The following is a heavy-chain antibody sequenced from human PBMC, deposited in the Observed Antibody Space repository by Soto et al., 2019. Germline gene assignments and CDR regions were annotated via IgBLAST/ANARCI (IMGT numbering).Heavy chain of an antibody. CDR1: GFSLRTDAVG. Sequence: QITLKESGPTLVRPTQTLTLTCTVSGFSLRTDAVGVAWIRQSPGKALEWLGIIYWHAEKRYKSSLQTRLTITRDTSKNQVFLTMTDMAPLDKATYFCAHRIAAPGRTLDYWGQGVLVTVSS. V-gene: IGHV2-5*01. J-gene: IGHJ4*02. CDR3: AHRIAAPGRTLDY. CDR2: IYWHAEK. D-gene: IGHD6-13*01.